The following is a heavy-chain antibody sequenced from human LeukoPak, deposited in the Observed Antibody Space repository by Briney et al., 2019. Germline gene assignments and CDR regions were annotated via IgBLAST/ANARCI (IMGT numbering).Heavy chain of an antibody. V-gene: IGHV4-59*08. D-gene: IGHD3-22*01. Sequence: SETLSLTCTVSGGSMSGFYWSWMRQPPGRGLEWIAYIYYTGGINYNPSLKSRVTMSVDTSKNQFSLKLSSVTAADTAVYYCAMRATMTVVVTPPDIWGQGTMVTVSS. CDR2: IYYTGGI. CDR3: AMRATMTVVVTPPDI. J-gene: IGHJ3*02. CDR1: GGSMSGFY.